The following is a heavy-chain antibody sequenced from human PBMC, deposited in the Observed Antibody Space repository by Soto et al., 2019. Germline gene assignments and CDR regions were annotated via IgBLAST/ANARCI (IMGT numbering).Heavy chain of an antibody. CDR1: GFSLSTSGVG. V-gene: IGHV2-5*02. J-gene: IGHJ5*02. D-gene: IGHD3-10*01. CDR2: IYWDDDK. Sequence: SGPTLVNPTQTLTLTCTFSGFSLSTSGVGVGWIRQPPGKALEWLALIYWDDDKRYSPSLKSRLTITKDTSKNQVVLTMTNMDPVDTATYYCAHIGIPFPMVRGLEYNWFDPWGQGTLVTVSS. CDR3: AHIGIPFPMVRGLEYNWFDP.